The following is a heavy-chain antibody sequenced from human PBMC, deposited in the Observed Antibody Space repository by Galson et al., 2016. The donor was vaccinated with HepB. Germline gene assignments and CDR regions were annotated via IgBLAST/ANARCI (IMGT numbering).Heavy chain of an antibody. J-gene: IGHJ3*02. V-gene: IGHV3-7*03. Sequence: SLRLSCAASEFTFSDYWMSWVRQAPGKGLEWVANTNQDGSERYYVDSVKGRFTISRDNAKNSLHLQMNSLRVDDTAVYYCARGGWLRFAFDIWGQGAMVTVSS. CDR2: TNQDGSER. CDR3: ARGGWLRFAFDI. CDR1: EFTFSDYW. D-gene: IGHD5-12*01.